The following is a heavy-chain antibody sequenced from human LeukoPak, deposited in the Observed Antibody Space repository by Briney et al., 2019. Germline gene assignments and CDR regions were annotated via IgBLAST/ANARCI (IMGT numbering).Heavy chain of an antibody. V-gene: IGHV3-23*01. Sequence: PGGSLRLSCAASGFTFSSYAMSWVRQAPGKGLEWVSAISGSGGSTYYADSVKGRFTISRDNSKNTLYLQMNSLRAEDTAVYYCARDPGGYSYGYEDYWGQGTLVTVSS. CDR2: ISGSGGST. J-gene: IGHJ4*02. D-gene: IGHD5-18*01. CDR1: GFTFSSYA. CDR3: ARDPGGYSYGYEDY.